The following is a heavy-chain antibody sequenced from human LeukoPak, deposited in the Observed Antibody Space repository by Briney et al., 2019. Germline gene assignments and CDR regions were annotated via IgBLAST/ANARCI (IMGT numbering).Heavy chain of an antibody. D-gene: IGHD2-2*01. CDR2: IKQDGSEK. CDR3: ARVHVDIVVVPAARFTYYYYMDV. Sequence: GGSLRLSCAASGFTFSSYWMSWVRQAPGKGLEWVANIKQDGSEKYYVDSVKGRFTISRDNAKNSLYLQMNSLRAEDTAVYYCARVHVDIVVVPAARFTYYYYMDVWGKGTTVTISS. CDR1: GFTFSSYW. V-gene: IGHV3-7*01. J-gene: IGHJ6*03.